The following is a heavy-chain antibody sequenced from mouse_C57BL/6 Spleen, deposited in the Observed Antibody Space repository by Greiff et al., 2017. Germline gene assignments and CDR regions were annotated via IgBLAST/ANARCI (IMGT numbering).Heavy chain of an antibody. J-gene: IGHJ4*01. CDR2: IWGDGST. CDR1: GFSLTSYG. V-gene: IGHV2-3*01. D-gene: IGHD2-1*01. Sequence: VKLVESGPGLVAPSQSLSITCTVSGFSLTSYGVSWVRQPPGKGLEWLGVIWGDGSTNYHSALISRLSISKDNSKSQVFLKLNSLQTDDTATYYCAKSRGGNYFWAMDYWGQGTSVTVSS. CDR3: AKSRGGNYFWAMDY.